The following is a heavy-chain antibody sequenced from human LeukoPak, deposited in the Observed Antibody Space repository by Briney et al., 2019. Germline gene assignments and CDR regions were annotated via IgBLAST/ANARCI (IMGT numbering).Heavy chain of an antibody. CDR2: IYYSGST. CDR1: GGSISSSSYY. V-gene: IGHV4-39*07. CDR3: ARVNSGYDYRFDP. J-gene: IGHJ5*02. Sequence: SETLSLTCTVSGGSISSSSYYWGWIRQPPGKGLEWIGSIYYSGSTYYNPSLKSRVTISVDTSENQFSLKLSSVTAADTAVYYCARVNSGYDYRFDPWGQGTLVTVSS. D-gene: IGHD5-12*01.